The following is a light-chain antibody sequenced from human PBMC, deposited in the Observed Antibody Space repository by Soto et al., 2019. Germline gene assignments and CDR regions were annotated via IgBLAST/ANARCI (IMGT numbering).Light chain of an antibody. CDR3: QQRRNWPPT. Sequence: EIVLTQSPATLSLSPGEEATLSCRASQSVSSYLAWYQQKPGQAPRLLIYDASNRATGIPARFSGSGSGTDFTLTISSLEPEDFAVYYCQQRRNWPPTFGQGTKVDIK. V-gene: IGKV3-11*01. CDR1: QSVSSY. CDR2: DAS. J-gene: IGKJ1*01.